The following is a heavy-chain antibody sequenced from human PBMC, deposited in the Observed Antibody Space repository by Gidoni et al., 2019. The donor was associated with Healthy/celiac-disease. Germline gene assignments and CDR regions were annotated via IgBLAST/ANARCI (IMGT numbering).Heavy chain of an antibody. Sequence: QVQLVQSGAEVEKPGSSVKVSCKASGGPFSSYANSWVRQAPGQGLEWMGGIIPIFGTANYAQKFQGRVTITADESTSTAYMELSSLRSEDTAVYYCARDTGYGGNSRFGFDYWGQGTLVTVSS. D-gene: IGHD3-10*01. CDR2: IIPIFGTA. V-gene: IGHV1-69*01. CDR3: ARDTGYGGNSRFGFDY. J-gene: IGHJ4*02. CDR1: GGPFSSYA.